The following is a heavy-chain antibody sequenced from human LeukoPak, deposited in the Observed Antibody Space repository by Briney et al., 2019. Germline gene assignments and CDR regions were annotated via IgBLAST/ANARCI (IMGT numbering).Heavy chain of an antibody. V-gene: IGHV3-7*01. J-gene: IGHJ4*02. Sequence: GGSLRLSCAASGFTFSSYWMSWVRQAPGKGLEWVANIKQDRSEKYYVDSVKGRFTISRDNAKNSLYLQMNSLRAEDTAVYYCARDTYSSGWLVFDYWGQGTLVTVSS. CDR2: IKQDRSEK. CDR3: ARDTYSSGWLVFDY. D-gene: IGHD6-19*01. CDR1: GFTFSSYW.